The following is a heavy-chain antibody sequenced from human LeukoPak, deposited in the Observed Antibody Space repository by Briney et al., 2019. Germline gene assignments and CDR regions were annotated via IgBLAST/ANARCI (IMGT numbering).Heavy chain of an antibody. J-gene: IGHJ1*01. CDR1: GGSFSGYY. Sequence: SSETLSLTCAVYGGSFSGYYWSWIRQPPGKGLEWIGEINHGGSTNYNPSLKSRVTISVDTSKNQFSLKLSSVTAADTAVYYCARALLIHYYDSSGFFQHWGQGTLVTVSS. CDR2: INHGGST. D-gene: IGHD3-22*01. V-gene: IGHV4-34*01. CDR3: ARALLIHYYDSSGFFQH.